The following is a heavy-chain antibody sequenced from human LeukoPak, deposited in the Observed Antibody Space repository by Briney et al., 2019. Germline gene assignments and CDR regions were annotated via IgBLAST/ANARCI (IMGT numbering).Heavy chain of an antibody. J-gene: IGHJ4*02. Sequence: GGSLRLSCAASGFTFSSYTMHWVRQAPGKGLEWMALISYDGSDKSYADSVKGRFTISRDNSKNTLYLQMNSLRAEDTAVYYCAKEILSGSYFDYWGQGTLVTVSS. D-gene: IGHD1-26*01. V-gene: IGHV3-30-3*01. CDR1: GFTFSSYT. CDR2: ISYDGSDK. CDR3: AKEILSGSYFDY.